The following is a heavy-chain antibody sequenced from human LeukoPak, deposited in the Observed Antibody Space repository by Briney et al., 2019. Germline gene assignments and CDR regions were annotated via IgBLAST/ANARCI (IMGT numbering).Heavy chain of an antibody. CDR3: ARDGRQLGCDY. D-gene: IGHD6-6*01. CDR1: GFTFSSYW. V-gene: IGHV3-74*01. CDR2: INIDGSTT. J-gene: IGHJ4*02. Sequence: PGGSLRLSCAASGFTFSSYWMQWVRQVPRKGLVWVSRINIDGSTTNYADSVKGRYTISRDNAKNTLSLQMNSLRAEDTAVYYCARDGRQLGCDYWGQGTLVTVSS.